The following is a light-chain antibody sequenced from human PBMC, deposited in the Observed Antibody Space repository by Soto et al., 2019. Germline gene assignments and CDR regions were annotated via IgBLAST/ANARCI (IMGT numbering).Light chain of an antibody. Sequence: QPVLTQPPSASGTPGQRVTISCSGSSSNIGSHYVYWYQQLPGTAPKFLIYRNNQRPSGVPDRFSGSKSGTSASLAISGLRSEDEAHYYCAAWDDSLSAPYVVFGGGTKLPS. CDR2: RNN. J-gene: IGLJ2*01. CDR1: SSNIGSHY. V-gene: IGLV1-47*01. CDR3: AAWDDSLSAPYVV.